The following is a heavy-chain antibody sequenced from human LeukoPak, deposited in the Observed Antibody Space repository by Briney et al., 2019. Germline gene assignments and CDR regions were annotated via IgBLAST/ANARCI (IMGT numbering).Heavy chain of an antibody. CDR3: ARDYTYYDILTGYPYWYFDL. Sequence: PGGSLRLSRAASGFTFSSYWMSWVRQAPGEGREWVANIKQDGSVNYYVDYVKGRFTISRDNAKNSLYLKMNSLRAEDTAVYYCARDYTYYDILTGYPYWYFDLWGRGTLVTVSS. V-gene: IGHV3-7*01. CDR1: GFTFSSYW. J-gene: IGHJ2*01. CDR2: IKQDGSVN. D-gene: IGHD3-9*01.